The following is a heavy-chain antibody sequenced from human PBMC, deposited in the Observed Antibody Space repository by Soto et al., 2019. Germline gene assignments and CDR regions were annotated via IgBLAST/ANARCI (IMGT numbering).Heavy chain of an antibody. J-gene: IGHJ4*02. CDR1: GLTFSSYG. CDR2: ISYDGSNK. D-gene: IGHD1-26*01. Sequence: QVQLVESGGGVVQPGRSLRLSCAASGLTFSSYGLHWVRQAPGKGLEWVAVISYDGSNKYYADSVKGRFTISRDNSKNTLYLQMNSLRAEDTAVYYWAKNGAEWELLSLHFDYWGQGTLVTVSS. V-gene: IGHV3-30*18. CDR3: AKNGAEWELLSLHFDY.